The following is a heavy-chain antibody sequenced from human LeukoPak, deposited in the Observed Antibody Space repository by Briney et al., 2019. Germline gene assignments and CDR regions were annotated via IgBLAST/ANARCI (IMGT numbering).Heavy chain of an antibody. CDR1: GGTISGYY. CDR3: ARGTYSSGWYPLGAFDI. D-gene: IGHD6-19*01. CDR2: IYYTGTT. Sequence: TSETLSLTCSVSGGTISGYYWSWIRQPPGKELEWIGNIYYTGTTNYNPSLKSRVTISVDTSKNQFSLRLSSVTAADTAVYYCARGTYSSGWYPLGAFDIWGQGTMVTVSS. J-gene: IGHJ3*02. V-gene: IGHV4-59*01.